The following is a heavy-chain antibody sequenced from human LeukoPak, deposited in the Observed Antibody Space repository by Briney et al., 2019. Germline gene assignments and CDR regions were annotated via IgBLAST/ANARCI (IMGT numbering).Heavy chain of an antibody. V-gene: IGHV4-59*01. J-gene: IGHJ3*02. CDR3: ARDFGSGWYDAFDI. Sequence: PSETLSLTCTVSGGSISSYYWGWIRQPPGKGLEWIGYIYYSGSTNYNPSLKSRVTISVDTSKNQFSLKLSSVTAADTAVYYCARDFGSGWYDAFDIWGQGTMATVSS. CDR2: IYYSGST. CDR1: GGSISSYY. D-gene: IGHD6-19*01.